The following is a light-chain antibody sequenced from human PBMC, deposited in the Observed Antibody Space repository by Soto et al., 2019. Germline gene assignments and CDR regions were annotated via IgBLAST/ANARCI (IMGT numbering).Light chain of an antibody. CDR2: GAS. Sequence: DIQMTQSPYSLSATVEDRVTITCRASESIRSNLNWYQQKPGKAPKLLIYGASSLQSGVPSRFSGSGSGTDFTLIISSLQPEDFATYYCQPSYVTPRTFGQGTKLEIK. CDR1: ESIRSN. J-gene: IGKJ2*01. CDR3: QPSYVTPRT. V-gene: IGKV1-39*01.